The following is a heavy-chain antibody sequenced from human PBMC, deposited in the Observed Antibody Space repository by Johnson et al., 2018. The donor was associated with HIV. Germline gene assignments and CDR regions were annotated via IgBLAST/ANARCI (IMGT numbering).Heavy chain of an antibody. D-gene: IGHD3-22*01. CDR1: GFTFSRYG. J-gene: IGHJ3*02. CDR2: ISDDGSNK. CDR3: AKDPNYYDSSGYHTLPFDI. Sequence: QVQLVESGGGVVQPGRSLRLSCAASGFTFSRYGMHWVRQAPGKGLEWVAVISDDGSNKYYADSVKGRFTISRDNSKNTLYLQMNSLRAEDTAVYYCAKDPNYYDSSGYHTLPFDIWGQGTMVTVSS. V-gene: IGHV3-30*18.